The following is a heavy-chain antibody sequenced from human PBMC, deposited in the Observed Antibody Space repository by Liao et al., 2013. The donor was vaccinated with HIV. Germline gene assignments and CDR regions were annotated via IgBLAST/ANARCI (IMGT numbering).Heavy chain of an antibody. V-gene: IGHV4-61*02. J-gene: IGHJ3*02. Sequence: QVQLQESGPGLVKPSQTLSLTCTVSGGSISSGTYYWNWIRQPAGKGLEWLGRVYTSGSTNYNPSLKSRVTISVDTSKNQFSLKLTSVTAADTAVYYCAMGLATAITPGNEAFDIWGQGTMVTVSS. D-gene: IGHD2-21*02. CDR2: VYTSGST. CDR1: GGSISSGTYY. CDR3: AMGLATAITPGNEAFDI.